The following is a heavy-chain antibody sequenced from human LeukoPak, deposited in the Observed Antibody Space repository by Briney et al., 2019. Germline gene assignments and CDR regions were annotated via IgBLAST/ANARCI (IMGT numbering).Heavy chain of an antibody. J-gene: IGHJ4*02. Sequence: ASVKVSCKASGYTFTIYGISWVRQAPGQGLEWMGWISAYNGNTNYAQKLQGRVTMTTDTSTSTAYMELRSLRSDDTAVYYCARDGYYDILTGYYTLDYWGQGTLVTVSS. CDR2: ISAYNGNT. D-gene: IGHD3-9*01. CDR3: ARDGYYDILTGYYTLDY. CDR1: GYTFTIYG. V-gene: IGHV1-18*01.